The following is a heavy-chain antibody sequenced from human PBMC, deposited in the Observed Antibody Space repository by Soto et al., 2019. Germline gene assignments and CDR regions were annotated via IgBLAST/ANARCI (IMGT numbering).Heavy chain of an antibody. Sequence: SETLSLTCTVSGGSISSGVYYWSWIRQHPGKGLEWIGYIYYSGSTYYNPSLKSRVTISVDTSKNQFSLKLSSVTAADTAVYYCARDQTSWGVGAFDIWGQGTMVTVSS. D-gene: IGHD2-2*01. CDR2: IYYSGST. J-gene: IGHJ3*02. CDR1: GGSISSGVYY. CDR3: ARDQTSWGVGAFDI. V-gene: IGHV4-31*03.